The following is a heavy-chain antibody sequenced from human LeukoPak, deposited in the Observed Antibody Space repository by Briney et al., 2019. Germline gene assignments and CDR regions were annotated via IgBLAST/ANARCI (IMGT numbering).Heavy chain of an antibody. CDR1: GFTFSTCA. J-gene: IGHJ4*02. V-gene: IGHV3-23*01. Sequence: GGSLRLSCAASGFTFSTCAMSWVRQAPGKGLEWVSGISGSENTYYADSVKGRFTISRDNSKNTLYLQMNSLRAEDAAVYYCAKRVPAGRFDYWGQGTLVTVSS. CDR2: ISGSENT. CDR3: AKRVPAGRFDY.